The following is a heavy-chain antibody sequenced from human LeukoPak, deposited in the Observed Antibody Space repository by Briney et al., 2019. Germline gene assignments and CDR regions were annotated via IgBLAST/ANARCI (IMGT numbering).Heavy chain of an antibody. V-gene: IGHV1-8*01. J-gene: IGHJ6*03. Sequence: ASVKVSCKASGYTFTSYDINWVRQATGQGLEWMGWMNPNSGNTGYAQKFQGRVTMTRNTSISTAYMELSSLRSEDTAVYYCARRVLWFGEYNMDVWGKGTTVTVSS. D-gene: IGHD3-10*01. CDR2: MNPNSGNT. CDR1: GYTFTSYD. CDR3: ARRVLWFGEYNMDV.